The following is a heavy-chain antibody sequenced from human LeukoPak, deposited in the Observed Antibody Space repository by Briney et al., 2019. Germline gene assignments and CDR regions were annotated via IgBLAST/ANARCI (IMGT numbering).Heavy chain of an antibody. J-gene: IGHJ5*02. CDR3: ARDKYYDFWSGSLYNWFDP. D-gene: IGHD3-3*01. CDR2: IYTSGST. CDR1: GGSISSGSYY. V-gene: IGHV4-61*02. Sequence: SETLSLTCTVSGGSISSGSYYWSWIRQPAEKGLEWIGRIYTSGSTNYNPSLKSRVTISVDTSKNQFPLKLSSVTAADTAVYYCARDKYYDFWSGSLYNWFDPWGQGTLVTVSS.